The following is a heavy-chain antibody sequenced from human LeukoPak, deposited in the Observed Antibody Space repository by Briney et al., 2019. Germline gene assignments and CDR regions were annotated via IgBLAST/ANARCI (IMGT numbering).Heavy chain of an antibody. CDR1: YDSIGTYL. D-gene: IGHD2-2*01. J-gene: IGHJ6*04. CDR2: IYTSGTT. V-gene: IGHV4-4*07. CDR3: ARLEIPAATVDV. Sequence: PSETLSLTCTVSYDSIGTYLWNWVRQPAGSGLEWIGRIYTSGTTDYNPSHRTRVTISVDTSKNQFSLKLSSVTAADTAVYYCARLEIPAATVDVWGKGTTVTVSS.